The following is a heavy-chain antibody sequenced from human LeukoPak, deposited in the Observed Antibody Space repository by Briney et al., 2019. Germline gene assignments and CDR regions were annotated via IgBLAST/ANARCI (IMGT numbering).Heavy chain of an antibody. CDR3: AKGSYDSSGYFDY. J-gene: IGHJ4*02. V-gene: IGHV3-30*02. CDR2: IRYDGSNK. D-gene: IGHD3-22*01. CDR1: GFTFSSYG. Sequence: GGSLRLSCAASGFTFSSYGMHWVRQAPGKGLEWVAFIRYDGSNKYYADFVKGRFTISRDNSKNTLYLQMNSLRAEDTAVYYCAKGSYDSSGYFDYWGQGTLVTVSS.